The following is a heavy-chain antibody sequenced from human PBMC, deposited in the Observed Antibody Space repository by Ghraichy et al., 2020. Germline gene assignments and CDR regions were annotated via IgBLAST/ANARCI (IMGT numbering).Heavy chain of an antibody. CDR1: GYTFTGYY. V-gene: IGHV1-2*06. D-gene: IGHD1-26*01. CDR3: ARGSGEGSPVDY. J-gene: IGHJ4*02. Sequence: ASVKVSCKASGYTFTGYYMHWVRQAPGQGLEWMGRINPNSGGTNYAQKFQGRVTMTRDTSISTAYMELSRLRSDDTAVYYCARGSGEGSPVDYWGQGTLVTVSS. CDR2: INPNSGGT.